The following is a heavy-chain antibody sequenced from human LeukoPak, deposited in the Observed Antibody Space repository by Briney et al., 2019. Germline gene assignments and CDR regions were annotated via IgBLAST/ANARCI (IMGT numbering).Heavy chain of an antibody. CDR1: GFTFSSYW. V-gene: IGHV3-7*01. CDR3: ARLRGLYSDTNRYQTALDC. CDR2: INQDGSEK. J-gene: IGHJ4*02. Sequence: PGGSLRLSCAASGFTFSSYWMSWVRQAPGKGLEWVANINQDGSEKYYVDSVKGRFTISRDNAKNSLYVQMNSLRAEDTAVYYCARLRGLYSDTNRYQTALDCWGQGTLVTVSS. D-gene: IGHD1-26*01.